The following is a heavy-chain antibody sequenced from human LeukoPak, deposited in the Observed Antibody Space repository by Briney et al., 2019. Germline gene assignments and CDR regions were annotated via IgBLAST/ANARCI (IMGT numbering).Heavy chain of an antibody. CDR1: GGSISSSCYY. CDR3: ARHSRGRGVIGEFDY. V-gene: IGHV4-39*01. D-gene: IGHD3-10*01. CDR2: IYYSGST. J-gene: IGHJ4*02. Sequence: PSETLSLTCTVSGGSISSSCYYWGWIRQPPGKGLEWIGSIYYSGSTYYNPSLKSRVTISVDTSKNQFSLKLSSVTAADTAVYFCARHSRGRGVIGEFDYWGQGTLVTVSS.